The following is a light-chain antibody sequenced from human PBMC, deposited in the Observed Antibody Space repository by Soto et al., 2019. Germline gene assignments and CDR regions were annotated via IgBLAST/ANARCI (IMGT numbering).Light chain of an antibody. Sequence: EIVLTQSPGTLSLSPGERATLSCRASHSFSNNYLAWYQQKPGQAPSLLIFGASNRAPDIPDRFSGSGSGTDFTLKISRLEPEDFAVNFSQQYRSSIKKFGQGT. CDR3: QQYRSSIKK. CDR1: HSFSNNY. J-gene: IGKJ1*01. V-gene: IGKV3-20*01. CDR2: GAS.